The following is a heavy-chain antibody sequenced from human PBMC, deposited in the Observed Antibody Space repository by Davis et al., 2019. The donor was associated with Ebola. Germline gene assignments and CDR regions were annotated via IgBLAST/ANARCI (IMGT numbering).Heavy chain of an antibody. V-gene: IGHV3-33*01. CDR1: GFTFSSYG. CDR2: IWYDGSNK. J-gene: IGHJ4*02. CDR3: ARAALRYFDWLGLFDY. Sequence: PGGSLRLSCAASGFTFSSYGMHWVRQAPGKGLEWVAVIWYDGSNKYYADSVKGRFTISRDNSKNTLYLQMNSLRSEDTAVYYCARAALRYFDWLGLFDYWGQGTLVTVSS. D-gene: IGHD3-9*01.